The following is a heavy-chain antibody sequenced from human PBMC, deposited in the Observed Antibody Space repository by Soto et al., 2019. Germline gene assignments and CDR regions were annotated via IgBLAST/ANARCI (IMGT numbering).Heavy chain of an antibody. J-gene: IGHJ6*02. CDR3: ASSPVTGIYYAMDV. CDR1: GGSISSGGYY. V-gene: IGHV4-31*03. Sequence: PSETLSLTCTVSGGSISSGGYYWSWIRQHPGKGLEWIGNIYYTGSTHYDPSPKSRITISLDTSKNQISLKLSSVTAADTAVYYCASSPVTGIYYAMDVWGQGTTVTVSS. CDR2: IYYTGST. D-gene: IGHD6-19*01.